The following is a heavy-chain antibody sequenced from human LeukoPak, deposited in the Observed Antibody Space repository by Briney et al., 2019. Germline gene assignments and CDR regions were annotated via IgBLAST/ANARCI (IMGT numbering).Heavy chain of an antibody. D-gene: IGHD5-18*01. CDR2: IIPIFGTA. J-gene: IGHJ6*02. Sequence: SVKVSCKASGGTFSSYAISWVRQAPGQGLEWMGGIIPIFGTANYAQKFQGRVTITADESTSTAYMELSSLRSEDTAVYYCARNFDVDTAMKYYYYSMDVWGQGTTVTVSS. CDR1: GGTFSSYA. CDR3: ARNFDVDTAMKYYYYSMDV. V-gene: IGHV1-69*13.